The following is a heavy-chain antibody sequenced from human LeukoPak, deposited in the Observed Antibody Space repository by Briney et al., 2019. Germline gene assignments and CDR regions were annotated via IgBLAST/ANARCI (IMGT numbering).Heavy chain of an antibody. D-gene: IGHD1-1*01. CDR3: ARDHSIDDKSWWLDP. CDR2: INPNGDYT. V-gene: IGHV1-46*01. CDR1: GDTFTRNW. J-gene: IGHJ5*02. Sequence: ASVKVSCKTSGDTFTRNWMHWVRQGPGQGLEWMGVINPNGDYTMYAQKFQGRVTVTRDMSSRTDYMELCSLRSDDTAVYYCARDHSIDDKSWWLDPWGQGTLVIVSS.